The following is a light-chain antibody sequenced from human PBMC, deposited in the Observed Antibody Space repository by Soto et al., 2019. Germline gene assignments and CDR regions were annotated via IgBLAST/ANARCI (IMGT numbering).Light chain of an antibody. J-gene: IGLJ1*01. CDR1: SSDVGGYNY. V-gene: IGLV2-14*01. CDR2: EVS. CDR3: ISNTRSSLYV. Sequence: QSVLTQPASVSGSPGQSITISCTGTSSDVGGYNYVSWHQQHPGKAPKLMIFEVSYRPSGVSDRFSGSKSGNTASLTLSGLQADDEADYYCISNTRSSLYVFGTGTKLTVL.